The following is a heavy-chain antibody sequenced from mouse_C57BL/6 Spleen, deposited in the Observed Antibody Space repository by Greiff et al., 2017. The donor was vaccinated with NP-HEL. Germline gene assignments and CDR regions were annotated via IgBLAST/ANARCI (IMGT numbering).Heavy chain of an antibody. CDR1: GYTFTSYT. D-gene: IGHD2-10*02. CDR2: INPSSGYT. V-gene: IGHV1-4*01. CDR3: ARWGSIAWFAY. Sequence: VQLQQSGAELARPGASVKMSCKASGYTFTSYTMHWVKQRPGQGLEWIGYINPSSGYTKYNQKFKDKATLTADKSSSTAYMQLSSLTSEDSAVYYCARWGSIAWFAYWGQGTLVTVSA. J-gene: IGHJ3*01.